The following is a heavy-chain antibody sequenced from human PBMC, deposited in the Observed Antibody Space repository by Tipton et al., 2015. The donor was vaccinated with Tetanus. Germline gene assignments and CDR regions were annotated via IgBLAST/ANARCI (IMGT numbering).Heavy chain of an antibody. V-gene: IGHV3-30-3*01. CDR3: ARDISRNEGTGTFGR. J-gene: IGHJ4*02. CDR1: GFMFSSYA. D-gene: IGHD3-10*01. CDR2: ISYEGSNA. Sequence: SLRLSCAAPGFMFSSYAMHWVRQAPGKGLEWVAAISYEGSNAYYGESVKGRLTISRDNSKKTLYLEVNSLRTEDTAVYYCARDISRNEGTGTFGRWGQGTLVTVSS.